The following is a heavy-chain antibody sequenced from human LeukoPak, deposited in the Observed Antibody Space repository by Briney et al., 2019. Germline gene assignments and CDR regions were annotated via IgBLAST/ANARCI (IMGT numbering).Heavy chain of an antibody. J-gene: IGHJ4*02. CDR3: ARFSEAYCSSTSCYTKNYFDY. Sequence: PSQTLSLTCTVSGGSISSGSYYWSWIRQPAGKGLEWIGRIYTSGGADYNPSLKSRVTISVDTSKNQFSLKLSSVTAADTAVYYCARFSEAYCSSTSCYTKNYFDYWGQGTLVTVSS. CDR1: GGSISSGSYY. D-gene: IGHD2-2*02. CDR2: IYTSGGA. V-gene: IGHV4-61*02.